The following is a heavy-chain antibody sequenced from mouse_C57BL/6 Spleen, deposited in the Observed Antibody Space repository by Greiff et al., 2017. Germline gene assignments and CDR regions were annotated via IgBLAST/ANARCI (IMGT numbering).Heavy chain of an antibody. J-gene: IGHJ4*01. Sequence: VQLQQSGPELVKPGASVKISCKASGYSFTGYYMNWVKQSPEKSLEWIGEINPSTGGTTYNQKFKAKSTLTVDKSSSTAYMQLKSLTSEDSAVYYCAKSDYDPYYYAMDYWGQGTSVTVSS. D-gene: IGHD2-4*01. V-gene: IGHV1-42*01. CDR1: GYSFTGYY. CDR3: AKSDYDPYYYAMDY. CDR2: INPSTGGT.